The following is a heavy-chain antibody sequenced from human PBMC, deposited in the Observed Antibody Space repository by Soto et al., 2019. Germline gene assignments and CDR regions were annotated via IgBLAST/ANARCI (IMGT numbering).Heavy chain of an antibody. CDR2: DYSDSA. J-gene: IGHJ4*02. V-gene: IGHV4-59*02. Sequence: QVQLQESGPGVVKPSETLSLTCTVSGASVSSHHWTWLRQPPGKGLEWIGDYSDSASYSPSLKSRAAISADTSKNQFSLNLISVTAADTAVYNGAAYRRGEGGRGYRGQGPLVSVSS. CDR3: AAYRRGEGGRGY. CDR1: GASVSSHH. D-gene: IGHD6-19*01.